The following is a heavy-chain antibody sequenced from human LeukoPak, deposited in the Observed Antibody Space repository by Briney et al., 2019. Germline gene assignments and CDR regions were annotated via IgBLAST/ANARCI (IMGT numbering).Heavy chain of an antibody. CDR3: AKADYCSSTSCYTSYYFDY. CDR2: IRGSGGST. D-gene: IGHD2-2*02. V-gene: IGHV3-23*01. CDR1: GFTFSSYA. Sequence: GGSLRLSCAASGFTFSSYAMSWVRQAPGKGLEWVSAIRGSGGSTYYADSVKGRFTISRDNSKNTLYLQMNSLRAEDTAVYYCAKADYCSSTSCYTSYYFDYWGQGTLVTVSS. J-gene: IGHJ4*02.